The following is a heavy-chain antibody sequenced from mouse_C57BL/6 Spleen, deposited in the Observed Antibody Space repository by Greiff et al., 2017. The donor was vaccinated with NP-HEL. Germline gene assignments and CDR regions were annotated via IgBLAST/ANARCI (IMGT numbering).Heavy chain of an antibody. V-gene: IGHV5-6*01. CDR3: ARHCYGSSYWYFDV. Sequence: EVKLMESGGDLVKPGGSLKLSCAASGFTFSSYGMSWVRQTPDKRLEWVATISSGGSYTYYPDSVKGRFTISRDNAKNTLYLQMSSLKTEDTAMYYCARHCYGSSYWYFDVWGTGTTVTVSS. D-gene: IGHD1-1*01. J-gene: IGHJ1*03. CDR2: ISSGGSYT. CDR1: GFTFSSYG.